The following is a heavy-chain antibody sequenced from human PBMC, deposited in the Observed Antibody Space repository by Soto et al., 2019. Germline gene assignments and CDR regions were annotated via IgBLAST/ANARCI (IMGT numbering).Heavy chain of an antibody. Sequence: SETLSLTCTVSGVSISSSSYYWGWIRQPPGKGLEWIGSIYYSGSTYYNPSLKSRVTISVDTSKNQFSLKLSSVTAADTAVYYCVKLQDIVVVPAAIDYWGQGTLVTVSS. CDR2: IYYSGST. CDR3: VKLQDIVVVPAAIDY. J-gene: IGHJ4*02. V-gene: IGHV4-39*01. CDR1: GVSISSSSYY. D-gene: IGHD2-2*01.